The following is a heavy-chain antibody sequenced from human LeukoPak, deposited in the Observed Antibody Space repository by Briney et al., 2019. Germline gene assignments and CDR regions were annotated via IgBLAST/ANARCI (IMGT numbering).Heavy chain of an antibody. D-gene: IGHD3-22*01. CDR3: ARDMWYYDSSGYSYYFDY. J-gene: IGHJ4*02. Sequence: GGSLRLSCAASGFSFRSYWMSWVRQAPGKGLEWVANIKQDGSEKYYVDSVKGRFTISRDNATNSLYLQMNSLRAEDTAVYYCARDMWYYDSSGYSYYFDYWGQGTLVTVSS. CDR1: GFSFRSYW. V-gene: IGHV3-7*01. CDR2: IKQDGSEK.